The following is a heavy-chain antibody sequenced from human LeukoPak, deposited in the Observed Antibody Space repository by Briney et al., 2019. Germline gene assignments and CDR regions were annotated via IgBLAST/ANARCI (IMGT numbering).Heavy chain of an antibody. CDR2: INPNSGGT. CDR1: GYTFTSYY. J-gene: IGHJ3*02. CDR3: ASFGWEGTFDI. D-gene: IGHD1-26*01. Sequence: ASVKVSCKASGYTFTSYYIHWVRQAPGQGLEWMGWINPNSGGTNYAQNFQGRVTMTRDTSISTAYMDLSRLISDDTAVYYCASFGWEGTFDIWGQGTMVTVSS. V-gene: IGHV1-2*02.